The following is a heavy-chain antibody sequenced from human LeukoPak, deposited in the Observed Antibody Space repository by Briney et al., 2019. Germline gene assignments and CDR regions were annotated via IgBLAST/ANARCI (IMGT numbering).Heavy chain of an antibody. J-gene: IGHJ6*03. V-gene: IGHV3-20*04. D-gene: IGHD5-18*01. Sequence: GGSLRLSCAASGFTFDDYAMNWVRQVPGRGLEWVSGINWNGRITEYADSVKDRFTISRQNTKNSLYLYMNNLGGEDTALYFCARGSIQLWLRDTYYYMDVWGKGTTVTVSS. CDR3: ARGSIQLWLRDTYYYMDV. CDR1: GFTFDDYA. CDR2: INWNGRIT.